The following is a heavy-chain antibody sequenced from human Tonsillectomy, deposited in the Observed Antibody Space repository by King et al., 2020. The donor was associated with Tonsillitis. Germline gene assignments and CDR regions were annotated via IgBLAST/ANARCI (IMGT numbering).Heavy chain of an antibody. D-gene: IGHD3-3*02. CDR2: IIPIFGAP. Sequence: QLVQSGAEVKKPRSSVKVSCKASGGTFSSYPISWVRQAPGQGLEWMGGIIPIFGAPNYAQKFQGRVTITADASTSTAYMELSSLRSYDTAVYYCARAHEPFRNDAFDIWGQGTMVTVSS. V-gene: IGHV1-69*12. J-gene: IGHJ3*02. CDR1: GGTFSSYP. CDR3: ARAHEPFRNDAFDI.